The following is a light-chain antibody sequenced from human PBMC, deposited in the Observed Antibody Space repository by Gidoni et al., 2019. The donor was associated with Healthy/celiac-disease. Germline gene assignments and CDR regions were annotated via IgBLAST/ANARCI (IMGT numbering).Light chain of an antibody. CDR1: SLRSYY. V-gene: IGLV3-19*01. CDR2: GKN. J-gene: IGLJ2*01. Sequence: SSELTQDPAVSVALGQTVRITFQGDSLRSYYASWYQQKPGQAPVLVICGKNNRPSGIPDRFSGSSSGNTASLTITGAQAEDEADYYCNSRDSSGNVFGGGTKLTVL. CDR3: NSRDSSGNV.